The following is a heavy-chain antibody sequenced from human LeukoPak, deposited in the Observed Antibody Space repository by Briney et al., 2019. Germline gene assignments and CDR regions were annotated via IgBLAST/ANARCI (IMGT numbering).Heavy chain of an antibody. CDR1: GYTFTGYY. J-gene: IGHJ4*02. D-gene: IGHD2-21*01. CDR2: INPNSGAT. CDR3: TRAIRVIFDY. V-gene: IGHV1-2*02. Sequence: ASVKVSCKASGYTFTGYYMHWVRQAPGQGLEWMGWINPNSGATLYAQKFQGRVTMTRDTSINTAYMELSSLRSDDTAVYYCTRAIRVIFDYWGQGTLVTVSS.